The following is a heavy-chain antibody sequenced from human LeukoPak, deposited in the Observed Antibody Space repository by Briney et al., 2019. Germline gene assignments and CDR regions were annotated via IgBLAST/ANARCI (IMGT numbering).Heavy chain of an antibody. CDR2: INPNSGGT. V-gene: IGHV1-2*02. J-gene: IGHJ3*02. Sequence: ASVKVSCKASGYTFTGYYMHWVRQAPGQGLEWMGWINPNSGGTNYAQKFQGRVTMTRDTSISTAYMELSRLRSDDTAVYYCARVDSSSYGAFDIWGQGTMVTVSS. D-gene: IGHD6-6*01. CDR3: ARVDSSSYGAFDI. CDR1: GYTFTGYY.